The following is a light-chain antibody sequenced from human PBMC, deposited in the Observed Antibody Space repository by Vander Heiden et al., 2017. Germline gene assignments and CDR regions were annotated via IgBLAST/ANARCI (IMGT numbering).Light chain of an antibody. J-gene: IGLJ1*01. CDR3: SSYTSSTTRV. V-gene: IGLV2-14*01. CDR2: EVS. Sequence: QSALTQPPSVSGSPGQSITIPCIGTSSDVGGYKYVSWYQQHPGKAPELMIYEVSNRPSGVSNRFSGSKSGNTASLTISGLQAEDEADYYCSSYTSSTTRVFGTGTKVTVL. CDR1: SSDVGGYKY.